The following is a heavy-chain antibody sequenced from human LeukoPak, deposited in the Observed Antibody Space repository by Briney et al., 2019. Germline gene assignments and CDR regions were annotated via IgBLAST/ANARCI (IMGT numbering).Heavy chain of an antibody. CDR2: IYYSGST. D-gene: IGHD5-18*01. V-gene: IGHV4-59*01. CDR3: ARGIRGYSYLMYH. CDR1: GGSISSYY. J-gene: IGHJ4*02. Sequence: SETLSLTCTVSGGSISSYYWSWIRQPPGKGLEWIGYIYYSGSTNYNPSLKSRVTISVDTSKNQFSLKLSSVTAADTAVYYCARGIRGYSYLMYHWDQGTLVTVSS.